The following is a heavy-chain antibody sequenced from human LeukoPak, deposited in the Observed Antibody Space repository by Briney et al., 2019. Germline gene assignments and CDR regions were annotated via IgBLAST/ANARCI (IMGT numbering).Heavy chain of an antibody. CDR2: ISGSVGGT. V-gene: IGHV3-23*01. J-gene: IGHJ5*02. Sequence: PGGSLRLSCAASGFTFSNYAMSWVRQAPGKGLEWVATISGSVGGTYYADSVKGRFTTSRDNSKNTLYLQMNSLREDDTAVYYCVRGVGVSRFNYFDPWGQATLVIVSS. D-gene: IGHD6-13*01. CDR1: GFTFSNYA. CDR3: VRGVGVSRFNYFDP.